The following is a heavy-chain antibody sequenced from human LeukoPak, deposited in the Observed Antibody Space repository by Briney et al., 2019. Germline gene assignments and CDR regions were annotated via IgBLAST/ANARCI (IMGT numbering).Heavy chain of an antibody. Sequence: ASVKVSCKASGYTFTSSGISWVRQAPGQGLEWMGWISAYNGNTNYAQKLQGRVTMTTDTSTTTAYMELRSLRSDDTAVYYCARLVDVTKCFDLWGQGTLVTVSS. CDR3: ARLVDVTKCFDL. CDR2: ISAYNGNT. J-gene: IGHJ4*02. CDR1: GYTFTSSG. V-gene: IGHV1-18*01. D-gene: IGHD4-17*01.